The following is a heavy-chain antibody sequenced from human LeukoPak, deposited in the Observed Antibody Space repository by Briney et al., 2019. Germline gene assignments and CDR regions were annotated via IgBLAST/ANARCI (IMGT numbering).Heavy chain of an antibody. CDR3: AKTSVSSGWPELFDF. V-gene: IGHV3-23*01. J-gene: IGHJ4*02. Sequence: SGGSLRLSCAASEFTFDSYAMNWVRQAPGQGLEWVSAISGSGANTDYANSGKGRFTISRDNSKSTLFLQMDSLRAEDTAIYYCAKTSVSSGWPELFDFWGQGTLVTVSS. CDR2: ISGSGANT. D-gene: IGHD6-19*01. CDR1: EFTFDSYA.